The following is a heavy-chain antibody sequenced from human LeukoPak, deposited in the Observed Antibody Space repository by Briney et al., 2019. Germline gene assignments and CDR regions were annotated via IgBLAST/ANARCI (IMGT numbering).Heavy chain of an antibody. CDR1: GGSISSGDYY. V-gene: IGHV4-30-4*01. D-gene: IGHD3-3*01. Sequence: SETLSLTCTVSGGSISSGDYYWSWIRQPPGKGLEWIGYIYYSGSTYYNPSLKSRVTISVDTSKNQFSLKLSSVTAADTAVYYRARFGYDFWSGYYGDNWFDPWGQGTLVTVSS. CDR2: IYYSGST. J-gene: IGHJ5*02. CDR3: ARFGYDFWSGYYGDNWFDP.